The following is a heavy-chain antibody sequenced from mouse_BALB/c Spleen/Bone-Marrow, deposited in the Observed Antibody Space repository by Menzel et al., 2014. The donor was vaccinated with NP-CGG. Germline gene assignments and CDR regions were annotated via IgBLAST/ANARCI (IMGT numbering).Heavy chain of an antibody. J-gene: IGHJ1*01. CDR2: IRNKANGYTT. CDR1: GFTFTDYY. D-gene: IGHD1-1*01. V-gene: IGHV7-3*02. CDR3: ARDNYYGIYWYFDV. Sequence: DVMLVESGGGLVQPGGSLRLSCANSGFTFTDYYMSWVRQPPGKALEWLGFIRNKANGYTTEYSASVKGRFTISRDNSQSILCLQMNTLRAEDSATYYCARDNYYGIYWYFDVWGAGTTVTVSS.